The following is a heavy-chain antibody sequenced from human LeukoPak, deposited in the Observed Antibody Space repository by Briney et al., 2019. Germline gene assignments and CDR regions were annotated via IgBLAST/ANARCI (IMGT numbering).Heavy chain of an antibody. CDR2: INPNSGGT. V-gene: IGHV1-2*02. Sequence: ASVKVSCKASGYTFTGYYMHWVRQAPGQGLEWMGWINPNSGGTNYAQKFQGRVTMTRDTSISTAYMELSRLRSDDTAVYYCASSHDILTGYYFSSCAFDIWGQGTMVTVSS. CDR3: ASSHDILTGYYFSSCAFDI. J-gene: IGHJ3*02. CDR1: GYTFTGYY. D-gene: IGHD3-9*01.